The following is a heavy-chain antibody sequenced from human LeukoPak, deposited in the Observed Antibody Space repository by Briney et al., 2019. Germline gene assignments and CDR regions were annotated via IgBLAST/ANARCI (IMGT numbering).Heavy chain of an antibody. J-gene: IGHJ3*02. Sequence: ASVKVSCKASGYTFTSYYMHWVRQAPGQGLEWMGIISPSGVITSYAQKFQGRVTMTRDTSTGTVYMELSSLRSEDTAVYYCARDFTRSGFWSGYYALDIWGQGTMVTVSS. D-gene: IGHD3-3*01. CDR3: ARDFTRSGFWSGYYALDI. CDR2: ISPSGVIT. V-gene: IGHV1-46*01. CDR1: GYTFTSYY.